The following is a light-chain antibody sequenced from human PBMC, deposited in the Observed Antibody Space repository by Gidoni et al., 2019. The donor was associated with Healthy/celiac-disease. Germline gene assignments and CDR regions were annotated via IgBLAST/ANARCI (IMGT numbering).Light chain of an antibody. Sequence: DIQMTQSPSTLSASVGDRVTITCRASQSISSWLAWYQQNPGKAPKLLIYKASSLGGGVPSRFSGSGSGTEFTLPISSLQPDDFATDYCQQYNSYSPRAFGPGTKVDIK. CDR3: QQYNSYSPRA. J-gene: IGKJ3*01. CDR2: KAS. CDR1: QSISSW. V-gene: IGKV1-5*03.